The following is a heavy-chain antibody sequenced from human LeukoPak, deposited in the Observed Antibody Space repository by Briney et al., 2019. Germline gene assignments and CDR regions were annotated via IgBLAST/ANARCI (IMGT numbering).Heavy chain of an antibody. CDR3: ARDSDPTGTTGNWFDP. CDR1: GGSVSSGSYY. Sequence: PTETLSLTCTVSGGSVSSGSYYWSWIRQPPGKGLEWIGYIYYSGSTNYNPSLKSRVTISVDTSKNQFSLKLSSVTAADTAVYYCARDSDPTGTTGNWFDPWGQGTLVTVSS. D-gene: IGHD1-1*01. CDR2: IYYSGST. V-gene: IGHV4-61*01. J-gene: IGHJ5*02.